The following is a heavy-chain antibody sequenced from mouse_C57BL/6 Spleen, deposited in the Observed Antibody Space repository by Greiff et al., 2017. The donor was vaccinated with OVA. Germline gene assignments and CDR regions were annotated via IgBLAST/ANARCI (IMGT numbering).Heavy chain of an antibody. CDR1: GFTFSDYY. V-gene: IGHV5-12*01. CDR3: ARSISLYARDY. J-gene: IGHJ4*01. Sequence: DVKLVESGGGLVQPGGSLKLSCAASGFTFSDYYMYWVRQTPEKRLEWVAYISNGGGSTYYPDTVKGRFTISRDNAKNTLYLQMSRLKSEDTAMYYCARSISLYARDYWGQGTSVTVSS. D-gene: IGHD2-3*01. CDR2: ISNGGGST.